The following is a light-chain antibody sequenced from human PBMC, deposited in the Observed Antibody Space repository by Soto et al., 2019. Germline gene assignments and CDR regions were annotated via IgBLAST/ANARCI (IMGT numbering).Light chain of an antibody. V-gene: IGKV3-20*01. J-gene: IGKJ1*01. Sequence: EVVMSHSPATLSVSPGEGATLPCRASQGIGDTLAWYQHKPGQTPRLLIYDTSNRATGIPDRFSGSGSGTDFTLTISRLEPEDFAVYYCQQYGSSATFGQGTKVDIK. CDR2: DTS. CDR3: QQYGSSAT. CDR1: QGIGDT.